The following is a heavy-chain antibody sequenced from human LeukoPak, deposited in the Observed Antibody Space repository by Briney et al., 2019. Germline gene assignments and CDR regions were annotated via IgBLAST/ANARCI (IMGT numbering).Heavy chain of an antibody. CDR3: ARDGLAVAGFDY. Sequence: QAGGSLRLSCAASGFTFSSYAMSWVRQAPGKGLEWVSAISGSGGSTYYADSVKGRFTISRDNSKNTLYLQMNSLRAEDTAVYYCARDGLAVAGFDYWGQGTLVTVSS. CDR1: GFTFSSYA. D-gene: IGHD6-19*01. V-gene: IGHV3-23*01. J-gene: IGHJ4*02. CDR2: ISGSGGST.